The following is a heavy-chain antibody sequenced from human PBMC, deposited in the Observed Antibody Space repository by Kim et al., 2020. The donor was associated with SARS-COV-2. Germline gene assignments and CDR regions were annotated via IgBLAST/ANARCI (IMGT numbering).Heavy chain of an antibody. V-gene: IGHV3-64*01. CDR3: ARAGVDFWSGYYNYYYY. CDR1: GLTFSSYA. Sequence: GGSLRLSCAASGLTFSSYAMHWVRQAPGKGLEYVSAISSNGGSTYYANSVKGRFTISRDNSKNTLYLQMGSLRAEDMAVYYCARAGVDFWSGYYNYYYY. CDR2: ISSNGGST. J-gene: IGHJ6*03. D-gene: IGHD3-3*01.